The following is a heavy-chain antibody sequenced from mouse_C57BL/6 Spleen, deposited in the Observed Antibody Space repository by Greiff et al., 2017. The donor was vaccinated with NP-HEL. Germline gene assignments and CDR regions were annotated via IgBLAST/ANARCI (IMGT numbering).Heavy chain of an antibody. J-gene: IGHJ1*03. V-gene: IGHV5-16*01. CDR2: INYDGSST. Sequence: EVKLVESEGGLVQPGSSMKLSCTASGFTFSDYYMAWVRQVPEKGLEWVANINYDGSSTYYLDSLKSRFIISRDNAKNILYLQMSSLKSEDTATYYCARVYYGYGHWYFDVWGTGTTVTVSS. CDR3: ARVYYGYGHWYFDV. CDR1: GFTFSDYY. D-gene: IGHD2-2*01.